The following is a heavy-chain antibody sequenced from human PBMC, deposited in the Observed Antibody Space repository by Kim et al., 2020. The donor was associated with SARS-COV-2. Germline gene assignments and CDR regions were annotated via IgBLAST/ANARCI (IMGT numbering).Heavy chain of an antibody. CDR2: IYYSGST. Sequence: SETLSLTCTVSVGSVSSGSYYWSWIRQPPGKGLEWIGYIYYSGSTNYNPSLKSRVTISVDTSKNQFSLKLSSVTAADTAVYYCASLTREQWLVQDYWGQGTLVTVSS. CDR3: ASLTREQWLVQDY. CDR1: VGSVSSGSYY. J-gene: IGHJ4*02. D-gene: IGHD6-19*01. V-gene: IGHV4-61*01.